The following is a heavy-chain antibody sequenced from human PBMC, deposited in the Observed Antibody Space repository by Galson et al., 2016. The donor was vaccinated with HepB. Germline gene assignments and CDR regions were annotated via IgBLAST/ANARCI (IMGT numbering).Heavy chain of an antibody. CDR3: ARGAYCTKGVCRWFDP. Sequence: SETLSLTCNISDGSMSGYYWSWIRQPPGKGPEWIAYIFYSGTTKYNPSLRSRVIISIDTSENQISLKLTSVTAADTAVDYCARGAYCTKGVCRWFDPWGQGTLVTVSS. D-gene: IGHD2-8*01. V-gene: IGHV4-59*01. CDR2: IFYSGTT. CDR1: DGSMSGYY. J-gene: IGHJ5*02.